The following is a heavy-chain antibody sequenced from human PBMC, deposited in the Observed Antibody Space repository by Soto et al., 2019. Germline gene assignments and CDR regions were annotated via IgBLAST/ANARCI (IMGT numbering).Heavy chain of an antibody. CDR3: ANHCSSTSCYVSWFDP. V-gene: IGHV3-23*01. D-gene: IGHD2-2*01. CDR2: ISGSGGST. J-gene: IGHJ5*02. Sequence: PGGSLRLSCAASGFTFSSYAMSWVRQAPGKGLEWVSAISGSGGSTYYADSVKGRFTISRDNSKNTLYLQMNSLRAEDTAVYYCANHCSSTSCYVSWFDPWGQGTLVTVSS. CDR1: GFTFSSYA.